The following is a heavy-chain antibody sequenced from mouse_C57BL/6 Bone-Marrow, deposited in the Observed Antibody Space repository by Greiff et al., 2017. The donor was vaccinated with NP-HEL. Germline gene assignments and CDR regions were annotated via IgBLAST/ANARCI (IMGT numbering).Heavy chain of an antibody. D-gene: IGHD2-4*01. J-gene: IGHJ4*01. V-gene: IGHV7-1*01. CDR1: GFTFSDFY. CDR3: ARGSYDYERAMDY. Sequence: EVQLVESGGGLVQSGRSLRLSCATSGFTFSDFYMEWVRQAPGKGLEWIAASRNKANDYTTEYSASVKGRFIVSRDTSQSILYLQMNALRAEDTAIYYCARGSYDYERAMDYWGQGTSVTVSS. CDR2: SRNKANDYTT.